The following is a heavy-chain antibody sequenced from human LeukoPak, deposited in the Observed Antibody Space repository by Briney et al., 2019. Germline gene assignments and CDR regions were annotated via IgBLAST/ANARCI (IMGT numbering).Heavy chain of an antibody. Sequence: SQTLSLTCAVSGGSISSGGYSWRWIRQPPGKGLEWIGYIYHSGSTYYNPSLKSRVTISVDRSKNQFSLKLSSVTAADTAVYYCARFNMPYYFDYWGQGTLVTVSS. CDR3: ARFNMPYYFDY. D-gene: IGHD2-2*01. CDR2: IYHSGST. V-gene: IGHV4-30-2*01. CDR1: GGSISSGGYS. J-gene: IGHJ4*02.